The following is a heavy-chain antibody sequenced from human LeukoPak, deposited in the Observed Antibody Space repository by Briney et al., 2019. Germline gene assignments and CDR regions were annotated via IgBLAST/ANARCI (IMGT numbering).Heavy chain of an antibody. Sequence: SETLSLTCTVSGGSISSSSYYWGWIRQPPGKGLEWIGSIYYSGSTYYNPSLKSRVTISVDTSKNQFSLKLSSVTAADTAVYYCARFVVSLGYYPYRWFDPWGQGTLVTVSS. CDR1: GGSISSSSYY. V-gene: IGHV4-39*07. D-gene: IGHD1-26*01. J-gene: IGHJ5*02. CDR3: ARFVVSLGYYPYRWFDP. CDR2: IYYSGST.